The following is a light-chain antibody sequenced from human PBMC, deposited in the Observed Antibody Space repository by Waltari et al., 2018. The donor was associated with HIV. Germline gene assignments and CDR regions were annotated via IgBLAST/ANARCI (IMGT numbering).Light chain of an antibody. J-gene: IGLJ2*01. Sequence: SFELTQPSSVFVSPGHTASITCSGHKLGDKYACWYQQRPGQSPLLVIYQDNKRPSGIPERFSGSNSGDTATLTISGTQAVDEADYYCQAWDSSRPVFGGGTKLTVL. CDR2: QDN. CDR1: KLGDKY. V-gene: IGLV3-1*01. CDR3: QAWDSSRPV.